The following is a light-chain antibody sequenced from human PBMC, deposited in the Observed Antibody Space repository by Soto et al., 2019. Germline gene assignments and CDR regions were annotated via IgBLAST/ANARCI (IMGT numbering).Light chain of an antibody. V-gene: IGLV2-23*02. Sequence: QSVLNQPASVSGSPGQSITISCTGTSSDVGSYNLVSWYQQHPGKAPKLMIYEVSKRPSGVSNRFSGSKSGNTASLTISGLQAEDEADYYCCSYAVFGTGTKVTVL. CDR1: SSDVGSYNL. CDR2: EVS. CDR3: CSYAV. J-gene: IGLJ1*01.